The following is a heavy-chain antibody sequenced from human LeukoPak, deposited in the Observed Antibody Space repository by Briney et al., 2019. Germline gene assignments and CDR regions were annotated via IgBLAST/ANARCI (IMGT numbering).Heavy chain of an antibody. CDR1: GLTGSHIY. CDR2: IHTSGDT. D-gene: IGHD4-17*01. CDR3: IVFGDSNH. Sequence: GGSLRLSCAASGLTGSHIYVSWVRQAPGKGLEWVSAIHTSGDTCYADSVKGRFTISRDTSKNTLYLQINSLRVEDTAVYYCIVFGDSNHWGQGTLVTVSS. J-gene: IGHJ5*02. V-gene: IGHV3-53*01.